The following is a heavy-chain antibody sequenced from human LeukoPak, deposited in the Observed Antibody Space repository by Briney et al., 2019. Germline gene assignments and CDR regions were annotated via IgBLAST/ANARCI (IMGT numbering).Heavy chain of an antibody. J-gene: IGHJ4*02. Sequence: ASVKVSCKASGYTFTSYYMHWVRQAPGQGLEWMGGIIPIFGTANYAQKFQGRVTITADESTSTAHMELSSLRSEDTAVYYCAREGSYYEFDYWGQGTLVTVSS. CDR1: GYTFTSYY. CDR3: AREGSYYEFDY. V-gene: IGHV1-69*13. CDR2: IIPIFGTA. D-gene: IGHD2/OR15-2a*01.